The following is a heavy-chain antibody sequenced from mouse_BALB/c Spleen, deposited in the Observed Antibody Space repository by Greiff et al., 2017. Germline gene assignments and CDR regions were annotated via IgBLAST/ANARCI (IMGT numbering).Heavy chain of an antibody. V-gene: IGHV1S127*01. CDR3: TRSPDSSGYYFDY. CDR2: IDPSDSYT. Sequence: QVQLQQSGAELVKPGASVKMSCKASGYTFTSYWMHWVKQRPGQGLEWIGVIDPSDSYTSYNQKLKGKATLTVDTSSSTAYMQLSSLTSEDSAVYYCTRSPDSSGYYFDYWGQGTTLTVSS. CDR1: GYTFTSYW. J-gene: IGHJ2*01. D-gene: IGHD3-2*01.